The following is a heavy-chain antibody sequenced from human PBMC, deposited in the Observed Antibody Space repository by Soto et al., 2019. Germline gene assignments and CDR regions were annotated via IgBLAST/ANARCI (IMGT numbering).Heavy chain of an antibody. CDR3: VRRRISTNTCKWFDI. Sequence: TLSLTCSGSGAALNSGNYYWSWIRQVPGKGLEWIGHIYVTGAVDYNPSLRDRITISQDTSERQFSLNLRLVTAADTAVYYCVRRRISTNTCKWFDICGQSTTVTLSA. CDR1: GAALNSGNYY. D-gene: IGHD1-1*01. J-gene: IGHJ5*02. CDR2: IYVTGAV. V-gene: IGHV4-31*03.